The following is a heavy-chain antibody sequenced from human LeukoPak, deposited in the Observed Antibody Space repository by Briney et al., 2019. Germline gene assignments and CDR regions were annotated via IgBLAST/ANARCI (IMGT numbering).Heavy chain of an antibody. V-gene: IGHV1-2*06. CDR3: ARVEYSSSWYRD. CDR2: INPDSGGT. J-gene: IGHJ4*02. CDR1: GYTFTGYY. D-gene: IGHD6-13*01. Sequence: ASVKVSCKASGYTFTGYYMHWVRQAPGQGLEWMGRINPDSGGTNYAQKFQGRVTMTRDTSISTAYMELSRLRSDDTAVYYCARVEYSSSWYRDWGQGTLVTVSS.